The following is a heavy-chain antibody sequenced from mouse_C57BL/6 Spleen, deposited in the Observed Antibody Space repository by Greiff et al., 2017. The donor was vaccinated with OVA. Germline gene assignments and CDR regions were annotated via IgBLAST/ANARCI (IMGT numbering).Heavy chain of an antibody. J-gene: IGHJ2*01. CDR1: GYTFTDYE. D-gene: IGHD1-1*01. CDR3: TRFPTYYYGDY. CDR2: IDPETGGT. V-gene: IGHV1-15*01. Sequence: QVQLQQSGAELVRPGASVTLSCKASGYTFTDYEMHWVKQTPVHGLEWIGAIDPETGGTAYNQKFKGKAILTADKSSSTAYMELRSLTSEDSAVYYCTRFPTYYYGDYWGQGTTLTVSS.